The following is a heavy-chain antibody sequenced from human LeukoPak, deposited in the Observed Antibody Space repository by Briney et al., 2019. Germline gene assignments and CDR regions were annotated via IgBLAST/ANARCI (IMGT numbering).Heavy chain of an antibody. Sequence: SETLSLTCTVSGGSISSSSYYWSWIRQPPGKGLEWIGEINHSGSTNYNPSLKSRVTISVDTSKNQFSLKLSSVTAADTAVYYCARGPRRYDYVWGSYRPITSDAFDIWGQGTMVTVSS. D-gene: IGHD3-16*02. CDR1: GGSISSSSYY. CDR2: INHSGST. V-gene: IGHV4-39*07. J-gene: IGHJ3*02. CDR3: ARGPRRYDYVWGSYRPITSDAFDI.